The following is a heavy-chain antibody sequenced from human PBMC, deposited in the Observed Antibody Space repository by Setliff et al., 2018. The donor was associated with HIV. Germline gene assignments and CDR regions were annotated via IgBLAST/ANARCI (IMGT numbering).Heavy chain of an antibody. J-gene: IGHJ4*01. CDR1: GRSISSGGSY. Sequence: SETLSLTCSVSGRSISSGGSYWSWVRQNPGKGLEWIGYIYDSGKTHYNPSLRSRVTVSVDTSKKQFSLRLSSVSAADTALYYCARGGGITWRSYSFDYWGHGTLVTVSS. D-gene: IGHD3-10*01. V-gene: IGHV4-31*03. CDR2: IYDSGKT. CDR3: ARGGGITWRSYSFDY.